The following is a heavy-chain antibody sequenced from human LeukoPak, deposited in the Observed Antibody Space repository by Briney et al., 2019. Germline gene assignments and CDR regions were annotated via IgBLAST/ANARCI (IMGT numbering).Heavy chain of an antibody. Sequence: PGGSLRLSCAASGFTFSSYGMHWVRQAPGKGLEWVVVISYDGSHKYYAESVKGRFTISRDNSKNTLYLQMNSLRAEDTAVYYCSKSKGLVVVGGTFDYWGLGTLVTVSS. CDR2: ISYDGSHK. CDR1: GFTFSSYG. D-gene: IGHD2-15*01. CDR3: SKSKGLVVVGGTFDY. J-gene: IGHJ4*02. V-gene: IGHV3-30*18.